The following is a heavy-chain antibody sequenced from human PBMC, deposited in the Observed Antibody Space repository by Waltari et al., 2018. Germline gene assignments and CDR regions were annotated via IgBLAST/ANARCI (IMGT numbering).Heavy chain of an antibody. CDR1: GFTFSSYA. CDR3: ARLGAEDSSPWDY. J-gene: IGHJ4*02. V-gene: IGHV3-30*01. D-gene: IGHD3-22*01. CDR2: ISNDESDK. Sequence: VQLVESGGGVVQPGTSLRLSCAVSGFTFSSYAMNWVRQAPGKGLEWVAVISNDESDKYYVDSVKGRFTVSRDNSNNTMYLQMDSLRPEDTAIYYCARLGAEDSSPWDYWGQGTLVTV.